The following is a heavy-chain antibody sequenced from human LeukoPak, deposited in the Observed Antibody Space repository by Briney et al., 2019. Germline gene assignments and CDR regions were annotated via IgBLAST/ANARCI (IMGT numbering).Heavy chain of an antibody. CDR1: ENTFTNYY. CDR2: INPNGDRT. CDR3: ARDMSTRVTPISYAFDV. V-gene: IGHV1-46*01. J-gene: IGHJ3*01. Sequence: ASVKVSCKASENTFTNYYMHWVRQAPGQGLEWLGLINPNGDRTAYAPSFQGRVTMTRDTSTTTVYLELSSLRSEDAAVYYCARDMSTRVTPISYAFDVWGQGTLVTVSS. D-gene: IGHD4-23*01.